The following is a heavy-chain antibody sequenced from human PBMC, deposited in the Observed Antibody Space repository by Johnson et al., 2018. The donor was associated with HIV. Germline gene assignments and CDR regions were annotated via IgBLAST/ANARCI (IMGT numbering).Heavy chain of an antibody. D-gene: IGHD3-16*01. J-gene: IGHJ3*01. Sequence: QVQLVESGGGVVQPGGSLRLSCAASGFTFSSYGMHWVRQAPGKGLEWVAFIRYDGSNKYYADSVKGRFTISRDNSENTLYLQMNSLRGEDTAMYYCAKDGGRWSYSFDVWGQGTMVSVSS. CDR3: AKDGGRWSYSFDV. CDR1: GFTFSSYG. V-gene: IGHV3-30*02. CDR2: IRYDGSNK.